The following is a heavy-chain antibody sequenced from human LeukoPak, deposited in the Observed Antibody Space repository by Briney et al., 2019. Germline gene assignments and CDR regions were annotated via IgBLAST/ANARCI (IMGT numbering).Heavy chain of an antibody. CDR3: ARDAVRGYEVVHYYYMDV. Sequence: PSETLSLTCTVSGGSISSYYWSWIRQPPGKGLEWIGYIYYSGSTNYNPSLKSRVTISVDTSKNQFSQKLSSVTAADTAVYYCARDAVRGYEVVHYYYMDVWGKGTTVTVSS. D-gene: IGHD5-12*01. V-gene: IGHV4-59*01. J-gene: IGHJ6*03. CDR1: GGSISSYY. CDR2: IYYSGST.